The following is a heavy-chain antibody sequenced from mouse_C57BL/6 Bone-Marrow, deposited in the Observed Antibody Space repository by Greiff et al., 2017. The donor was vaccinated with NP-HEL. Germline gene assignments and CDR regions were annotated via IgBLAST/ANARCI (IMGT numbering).Heavy chain of an antibody. CDR2: IDPSDSET. V-gene: IGHV1-52*01. CDR1: GYTFTSYW. D-gene: IGHD2-9*01. J-gene: IGHJ2*01. Sequence: QVQLQQPGAELVRPGSSVKLSCKASGYTFTSYWMHWVKQRPIQGLEWIGNIDPSDSETHYNQKFKDKATLTVDKSSSTAYMQLSSLTSEDSAVYYCARSGPTMVTVFDYWGQGTTLTVSS. CDR3: ARSGPTMVTVFDY.